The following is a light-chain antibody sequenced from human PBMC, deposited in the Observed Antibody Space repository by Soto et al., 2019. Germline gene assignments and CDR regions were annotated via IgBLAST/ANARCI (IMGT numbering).Light chain of an antibody. Sequence: EIVMTQSPATLSVSPGERATLSCRASQSVSSNLAWYQQKPGQAPRLLIYGASTRATGIPARFSGSGSGTEFTLPISSLQCEDFAVYYCQQYNNWGTFGQGTKVQIK. V-gene: IGKV3-15*01. J-gene: IGKJ1*01. CDR3: QQYNNWGT. CDR1: QSVSSN. CDR2: GAS.